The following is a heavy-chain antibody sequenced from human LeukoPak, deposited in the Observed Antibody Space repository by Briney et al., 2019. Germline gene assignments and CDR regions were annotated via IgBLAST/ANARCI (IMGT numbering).Heavy chain of an antibody. V-gene: IGHV1-18*01. J-gene: IGHJ6*02. CDR2: ISADNGNT. Sequence: ASVKVSCKASGYTFTNYGINWVRQAPGQGLEGMGWISADNGNTNYAQKLQGRLTMTTDTSTSTAYMELRGLRSDDTAVYYCARPLGTITKGLLGVWGQGTTVTVSS. CDR3: ARPLGTITKGLLGV. CDR1: GYTFTNYG. D-gene: IGHD3-10*01.